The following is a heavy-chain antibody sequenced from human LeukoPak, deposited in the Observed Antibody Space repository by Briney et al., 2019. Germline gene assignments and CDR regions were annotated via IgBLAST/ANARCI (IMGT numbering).Heavy chain of an antibody. CDR3: AKAGQQLVPYYFDY. Sequence: GSLRLSCAASGFTFSSYAMRWVRQAPGNGLEWVSAISGSGGSTYYADSVKGRFTLSRDNSKNTLYLQMNSLRAEDTAVYYCAKAGQQLVPYYFDYWGQGTLVTVSS. D-gene: IGHD6-13*01. V-gene: IGHV3-23*01. CDR2: ISGSGGST. CDR1: GFTFSSYA. J-gene: IGHJ4*02.